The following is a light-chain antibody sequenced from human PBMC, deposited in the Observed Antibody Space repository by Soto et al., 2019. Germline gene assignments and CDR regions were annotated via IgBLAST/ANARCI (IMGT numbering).Light chain of an antibody. CDR3: CSYAGSRALV. J-gene: IGLJ3*02. Sequence: QSVLSQPASVSGSPGQSIAISCTGTNSDVGNYNLVSWYQQYPGKAPKLIIYDVNKRPSGVSDRFSGSKSGNTASLTISGLQAEDEADYYCCSYAGSRALVFGGGTQLTVL. CDR1: NSDVGNYNL. CDR2: DVN. V-gene: IGLV2-23*02.